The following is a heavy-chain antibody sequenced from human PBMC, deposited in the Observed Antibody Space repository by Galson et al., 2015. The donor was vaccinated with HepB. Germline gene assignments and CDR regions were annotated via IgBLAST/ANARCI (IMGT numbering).Heavy chain of an antibody. D-gene: IGHD3-9*01. CDR1: GGSISSYY. Sequence: SETLSLTCTVSGGSISSYYWSWIRQPPGKGLEWIGYIYYSGSTNYNPSLKSRVTISVDTSKNQFSLKLSSVTAADTAVYYCARGGYYDILTGWRVHQLWGQGTLVTVSS. J-gene: IGHJ4*02. CDR2: IYYSGST. CDR3: ARGGYYDILTGWRVHQL. V-gene: IGHV4-59*01.